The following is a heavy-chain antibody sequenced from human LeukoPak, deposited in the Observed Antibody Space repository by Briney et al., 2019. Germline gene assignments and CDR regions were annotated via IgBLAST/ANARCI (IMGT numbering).Heavy chain of an antibody. D-gene: IGHD6-13*01. V-gene: IGHV3-21*01. Sequence: PGGSLRLSRAASGFTFSSYSMNWVRQAPGKGLEWVSSISSSSYIYYADSVKGRFTISRDNAKNSLYLQMNSLRAEDTAVYYCARDLGQQLVHFDYWGQGTLVTVSS. CDR2: ISSSSYI. CDR3: ARDLGQQLVHFDY. CDR1: GFTFSSYS. J-gene: IGHJ4*02.